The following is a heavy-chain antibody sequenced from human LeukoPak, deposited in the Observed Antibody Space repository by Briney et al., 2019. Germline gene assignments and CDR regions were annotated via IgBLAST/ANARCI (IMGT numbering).Heavy chain of an antibody. CDR1: GGSISSYY. D-gene: IGHD5-12*01. J-gene: IGHJ4*02. V-gene: IGHV4-59*01. Sequence: SETLSLTCTVSGGSISSYYWSWIRQPPGEGLEWIGYIYYSGSTNYNPSFKSRVTISVDTSKNRFSLKLSSVTAADTAMYYCARARGPFDYWGQGTLVTVSS. CDR2: IYYSGST. CDR3: ARARGPFDY.